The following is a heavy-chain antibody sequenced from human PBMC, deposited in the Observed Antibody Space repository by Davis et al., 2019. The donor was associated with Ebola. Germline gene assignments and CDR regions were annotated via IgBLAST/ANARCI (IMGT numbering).Heavy chain of an antibody. J-gene: IGHJ6*04. CDR3: ASDGMVRGVMDYYYGMDV. V-gene: IGHV3-9*01. Sequence: PGGSLRLSCAASGFTFSSYSMNWVRQAPGKGLEWVSGISCNSDSIGYADSVKGRFTISRDNAKNSLYLQMNSLRAEDTALYYCASDGMVRGVMDYYYGMDVWGKGTTVTVSS. D-gene: IGHD3-10*01. CDR2: ISCNSDSI. CDR1: GFTFSSYS.